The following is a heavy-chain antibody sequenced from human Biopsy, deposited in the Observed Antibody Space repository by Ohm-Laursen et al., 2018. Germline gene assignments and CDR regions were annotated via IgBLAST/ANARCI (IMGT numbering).Heavy chain of an antibody. CDR3: ARAGTYYHDSSLYYFYGLDL. J-gene: IGHJ6*02. D-gene: IGHD3-22*01. Sequence: SVKVSCKTFGGTLSKYAMSWVRQAPGQGLEWLGGIIAPSGTTNNAQRFQGRLSITADESATAVYMELSSLTSEDTAVYYCARAGTYYHDSSLYYFYGLDLWGQGSTVTVFS. CDR1: GGTLSKYA. V-gene: IGHV1-69*13. CDR2: IIAPSGTT.